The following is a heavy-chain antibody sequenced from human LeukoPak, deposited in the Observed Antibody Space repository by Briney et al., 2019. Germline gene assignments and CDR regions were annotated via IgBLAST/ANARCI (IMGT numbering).Heavy chain of an antibody. CDR1: GFTFSSYA. J-gene: IGHJ4*02. CDR3: ANTGYSSSWEIDRFDY. CDR2: ISYDGSNK. Sequence: PGGSLRLSCAASGFTFSSYAMHWVRQAPGKGLEWVAVISYDGSNKYYADSVKGRFTISRDNSKNTLYLQMNSLRAEDTAVYYCANTGYSSSWEIDRFDYWGQGTLVTVSS. D-gene: IGHD6-13*01. V-gene: IGHV3-30*04.